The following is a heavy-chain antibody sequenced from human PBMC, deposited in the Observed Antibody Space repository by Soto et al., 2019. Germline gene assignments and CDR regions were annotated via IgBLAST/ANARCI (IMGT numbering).Heavy chain of an antibody. D-gene: IGHD3-22*01. CDR2: IYHSGST. V-gene: IGHV4-30-2*01. J-gene: IGHJ3*02. CDR1: GGSISSGGYS. CDR3: ARVVIAHDAFDI. Sequence: PSETLSLTCAVSGGSISSGGYSWSWIRQPPGKGLEWIGYIYHSGSTYYNPSLKSRVTISVDRSKNQFSLKLSSVTAADTAVYYCARVVIAHDAFDIWGKGTMVTVSS.